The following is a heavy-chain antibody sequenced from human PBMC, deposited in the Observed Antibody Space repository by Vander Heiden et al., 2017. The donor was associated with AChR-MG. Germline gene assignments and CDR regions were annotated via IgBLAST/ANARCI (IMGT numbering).Heavy chain of an antibody. D-gene: IGHD3-16*01. CDR1: GFPFSTYP. Sequence: EVQLLESGGGLVQPGGSLRLSCAASGFPFSTYPMSWVRQPPGKGPDWVSAITGSGDSTSYADSVKGRFTISRDNSKDTLYLQMNSLRAEDTAVYYCAKVGWADYWGQGTLVTVSS. J-gene: IGHJ4*02. CDR3: AKVGWADY. V-gene: IGHV3-23*01. CDR2: ITGSGDST.